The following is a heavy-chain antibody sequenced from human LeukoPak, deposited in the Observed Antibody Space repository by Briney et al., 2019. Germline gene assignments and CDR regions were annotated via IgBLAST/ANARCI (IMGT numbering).Heavy chain of an antibody. CDR1: GFAVSSNY. J-gene: IGHJ5*02. CDR2: IYSGGST. D-gene: IGHD5-18*01. CDR3: AIIHSYGHA. Sequence: QPGGSLRLSCAASGFAVSSNYMSWVRQAPGKGLDWVSVIYSGGSTYYAASVKGRFTISRDRSTNTLYLQMNSLRAEDSGTYYCAIIHSYGHAWGQGTLVTVSS. V-gene: IGHV3-66*01.